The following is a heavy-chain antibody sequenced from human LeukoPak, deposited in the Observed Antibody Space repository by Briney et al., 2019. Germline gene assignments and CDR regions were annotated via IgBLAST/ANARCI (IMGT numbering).Heavy chain of an antibody. CDR2: FSGSRNYI. J-gene: IGHJ6*02. Sequence: GGSLRLSCGASGFXFSSYTINWVRQAPGKGLEWVASFSGSRNYIYYADSVKGRFTISRDNAKNSLYLQMNSLRAEDTAVYYCAKVNNDLNGMDVWGQGTTVTVSS. CDR3: AKVNNDLNGMDV. D-gene: IGHD3-3*01. V-gene: IGHV3-21*01. CDR1: GFXFSSYT.